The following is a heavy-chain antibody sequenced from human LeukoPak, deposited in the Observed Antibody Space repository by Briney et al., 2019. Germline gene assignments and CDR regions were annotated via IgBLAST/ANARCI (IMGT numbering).Heavy chain of an antibody. J-gene: IGHJ4*02. CDR2: IYYSGST. CDR3: AREGGERITIFGVVKGKYYFDY. V-gene: IGHV4-59*01. Sequence: PSETLSLACTVSGGSISSYYWSWIRQPPGKGLEWIGYIYYSGSTNYNPSLKSRVTISVDTSKNQFSLKLSSVTAADTAVYYCAREGGERITIFGVVKGKYYFDYWGQGTLVTVSS. D-gene: IGHD3-3*01. CDR1: GGSISSYY.